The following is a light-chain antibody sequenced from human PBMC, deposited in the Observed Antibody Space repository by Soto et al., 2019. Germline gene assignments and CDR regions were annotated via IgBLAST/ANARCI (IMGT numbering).Light chain of an antibody. J-gene: IGKJ4*01. CDR2: SVF. V-gene: IGKV3-20*01. Sequence: EIVLTQSPATLSLSPGETATLSCRASETVDTSSLGWYQQKPGRAPSLLLDSVFRKATGIPDRFSASGSATAFTLTTTRLEPQALTAYYCHQDGSSPLTLGGGTKVES. CDR3: HQDGSSPLT. CDR1: ETVDTSS.